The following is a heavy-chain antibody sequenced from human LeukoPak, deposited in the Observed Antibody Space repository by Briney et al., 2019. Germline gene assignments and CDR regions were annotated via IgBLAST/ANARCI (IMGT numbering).Heavy chain of an antibody. CDR2: MEKDGSEK. J-gene: IGHJ4*02. CDR3: VGGVGWLSDY. D-gene: IGHD6-19*01. Sequence: GGSLRLSCAASGFILSSYWMNWVRQAPGKGPEWVANMEKDGSEKNYVDSVKGRFTISRDNAKNLVYLQMNSLRAEDTAVYYCVGGVGWLSDYWGQGTLVTVYS. V-gene: IGHV3-7*04. CDR1: GFILSSYW.